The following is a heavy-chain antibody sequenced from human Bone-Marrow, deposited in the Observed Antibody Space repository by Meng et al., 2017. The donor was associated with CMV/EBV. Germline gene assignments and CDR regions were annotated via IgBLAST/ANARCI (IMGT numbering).Heavy chain of an antibody. CDR1: GYTFTSYD. CDR2: MNPNSGNT. CDR3: ARYGGTSAPLHFYGMDV. J-gene: IGHJ6*02. D-gene: IGHD4-23*01. V-gene: IGHV1-8*01. Sequence: ASVKVSCKASGYTFTSYDINWVRQATGQGLEWMGWMNPNSGNTGYAQKFQGRVTITADKSTSTAYMELSSLRSEDTAVYYCARYGGTSAPLHFYGMDVWGQGTKVTV.